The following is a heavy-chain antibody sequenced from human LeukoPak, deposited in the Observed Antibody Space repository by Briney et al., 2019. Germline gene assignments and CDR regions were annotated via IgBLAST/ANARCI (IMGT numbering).Heavy chain of an antibody. J-gene: IGHJ5*02. Sequence: GGSLRLSCAASGFTFSSYWMYWVRQAPGKGLVWVSRINSDGSGTSYADSVKGRFTISRDNAKNTMYLQMNSLRAEDTAVYYCAKETPGYCSSTSCPNWFDPWGQGTLVTVSS. V-gene: IGHV3-74*01. CDR2: INSDGSGT. CDR3: AKETPGYCSSTSCPNWFDP. CDR1: GFTFSSYW. D-gene: IGHD2-2*01.